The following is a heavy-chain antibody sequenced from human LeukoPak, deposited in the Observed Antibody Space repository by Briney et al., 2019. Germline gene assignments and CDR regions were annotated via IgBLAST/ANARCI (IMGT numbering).Heavy chain of an antibody. CDR1: GYSFTSYL. V-gene: IGHV5-51*01. CDR3: ASGQITGRFDY. Sequence: GEPLKISGKGSGYSFTSYLIGWVRQMPGKGLEWLGIIYPGDSDTRYSPSFQGQVTISADKSISTAYLQWSSLKASDTAMYYCASGQITGRFDYWGQGTLVTVSS. J-gene: IGHJ4*02. CDR2: IYPGDSDT. D-gene: IGHD1-14*01.